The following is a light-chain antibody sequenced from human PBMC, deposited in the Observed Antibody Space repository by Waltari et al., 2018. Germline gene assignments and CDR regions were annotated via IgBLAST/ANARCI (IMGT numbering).Light chain of an antibody. CDR2: EVN. V-gene: IGLV2-23*02. CDR1: SSDVGSYNL. Sequence: QSALTQPASVSGSPGQSITISCSGTSSDVGSYNLVSWYEQHPGKAPKLIIYEVNQRPSGVSNRFSGSKSDNTASLTISGLRTEDEADYYCCSYAGSGTWVFGVGTKLTVL. J-gene: IGLJ3*02. CDR3: CSYAGSGTWV.